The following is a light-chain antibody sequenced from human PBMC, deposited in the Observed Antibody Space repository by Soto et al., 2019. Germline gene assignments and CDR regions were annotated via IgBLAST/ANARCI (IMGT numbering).Light chain of an antibody. V-gene: IGKV3-20*01. CDR2: DAS. Sequence: ENVLTQSPGTLSLCPGERATLSCRASQSVRSSYLAWYQQKPGQAPRLLLYDASSRATGIPDRFSGSGSGTDFTLSIDRLEPEDFAVYYCQQYGDSPQTFGQGTRLEIK. CDR1: QSVRSSY. J-gene: IGKJ5*01. CDR3: QQYGDSPQT.